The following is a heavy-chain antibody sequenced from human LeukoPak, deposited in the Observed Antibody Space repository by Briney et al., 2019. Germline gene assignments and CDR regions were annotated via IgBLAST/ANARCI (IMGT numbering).Heavy chain of an antibody. D-gene: IGHD6-13*01. V-gene: IGHV3-23*01. CDR3: VRDRDRGIGVSDDFDY. CDR2: INDRGGYI. Sequence: PGGSLRLSYAVSRFTLSLHSIPWVRQAPGKGLEWVSVINDRGGYIQDADSVKGRFTISRDNYQNTLFLQINSLRAEDTAGYYCVRDRDRGIGVSDDFDYWGQGTLVTVSS. J-gene: IGHJ4*02. CDR1: RFTLSLHS.